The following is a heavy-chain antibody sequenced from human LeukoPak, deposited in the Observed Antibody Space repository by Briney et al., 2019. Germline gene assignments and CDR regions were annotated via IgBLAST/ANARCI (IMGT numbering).Heavy chain of an antibody. CDR2: IYYSGST. D-gene: IGHD6-19*01. CDR1: GFTFSSYA. V-gene: IGHV4-59*08. J-gene: IGHJ4*01. Sequence: GSLRLSCAASGFTFSSYAMSWIRQPPGKGLEWIGYIYYSGSTNYNPSLKSRVTIAVDTSKNQFSLKLNSVTAADTAVYYCARHSSGGWYEVDYWGHGTLVTVSS. CDR3: ARHSSGGWYEVDY.